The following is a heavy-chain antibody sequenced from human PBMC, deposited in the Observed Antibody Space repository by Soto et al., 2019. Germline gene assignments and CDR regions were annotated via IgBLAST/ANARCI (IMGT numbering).Heavy chain of an antibody. D-gene: IGHD6-19*01. J-gene: IGHJ4*02. Sequence: EVQLVESGGGLVKPGGSLRLSCAGSGFFFSSYTMNWVRQAPGKGLEWVSSISGNSGYIYYADSVKGRFTISRDNAKNSLFLQRKSLGAGDTAVYYCASEITVDGRAGYWGQGTLVTVSS. V-gene: IGHV3-21*01. CDR3: ASEITVDGRAGY. CDR2: ISGNSGYI. CDR1: GFFFSSYT.